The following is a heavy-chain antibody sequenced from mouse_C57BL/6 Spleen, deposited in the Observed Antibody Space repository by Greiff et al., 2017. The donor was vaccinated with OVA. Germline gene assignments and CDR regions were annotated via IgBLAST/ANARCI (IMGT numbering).Heavy chain of an antibody. Sequence: QVQLQQPGAELVKPGASVKMSCKASGYTFTSYWITWVKQRPGQGLEWIGDIYPGSGSTNYNEKLKSKATLTVDTSSSTAYMQLSSLTSEDSAVYYCAREDYGSSSWFAYWGQGTLVTVSA. CDR2: IYPGSGST. CDR3: AREDYGSSSWFAY. D-gene: IGHD1-1*01. V-gene: IGHV1-55*01. J-gene: IGHJ3*01. CDR1: GYTFTSYW.